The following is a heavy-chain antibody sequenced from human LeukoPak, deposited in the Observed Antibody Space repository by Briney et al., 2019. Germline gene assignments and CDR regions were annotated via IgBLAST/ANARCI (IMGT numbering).Heavy chain of an antibody. D-gene: IGHD5-24*01. CDR3: ARGMAETFDY. Sequence: ASVKVSCKASGYTFTSYCMHWVRQAPGQGLEWMGGIIPIFGTANYAQKFQGRVTITADESTSTAYMELSSLRSEDTAVYYCARGMAETFDYWGQGTLVTVSS. CDR2: IIPIFGTA. CDR1: GYTFTSYC. V-gene: IGHV1-69*13. J-gene: IGHJ4*02.